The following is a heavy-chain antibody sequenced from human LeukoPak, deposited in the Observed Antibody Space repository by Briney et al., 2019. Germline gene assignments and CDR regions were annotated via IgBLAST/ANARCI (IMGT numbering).Heavy chain of an antibody. CDR3: AHRRVGVDGSGSSLVFGY. CDR1: GFSLSTSEVG. V-gene: IGHV2-5*02. Sequence: SGPTLVNPTQTLTLTCTFSGFSLSTSEVGVGWIRQPPGKALEWLALIYWDDDKRYSPSLKSRLTITKDTSKNQVVLTMTNMDPVDTATYYCAHRRVGVDGSGSSLVFGYWGQGTLVTVSS. CDR2: IYWDDDK. D-gene: IGHD3-10*01. J-gene: IGHJ4*02.